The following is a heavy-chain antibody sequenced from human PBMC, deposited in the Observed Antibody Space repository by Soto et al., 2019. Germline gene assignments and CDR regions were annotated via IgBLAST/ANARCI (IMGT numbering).Heavy chain of an antibody. CDR2: IKPDGSEK. J-gene: IGHJ3*02. CDR1: GFTFSSYW. Sequence: GGSLRLSCAASGFTFSSYWMSWVRQAPGKGLEWVANIKPDGSEKWYVDSVKGRFTISRDNAKNSLYLQMNSLRAEDTAVYYCARDLTGYYYDSSGRSGAFDIWGQGTMVTVSS. CDR3: ARDLTGYYYDSSGRSGAFDI. D-gene: IGHD3-22*01. V-gene: IGHV3-7*01.